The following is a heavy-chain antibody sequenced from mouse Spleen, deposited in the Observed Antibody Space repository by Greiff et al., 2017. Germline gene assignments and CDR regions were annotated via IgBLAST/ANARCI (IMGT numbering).Heavy chain of an antibody. Sequence: QVQLQQPGAELVKPGASVKLSCKASGYTFTSYWMHWVKQRPGQGLEWIGMIHPNSGSTNYNEKFKSKATLTVDKSSSTAYMQLSSLTSEDSAVYYCAREEAYYYDGSYPAWFAYWGQGTLVTVSA. D-gene: IGHD1-1*01. V-gene: IGHV1-64*01. CDR1: GYTFTSYW. CDR2: IHPNSGST. CDR3: AREEAYYYDGSYPAWFAY. J-gene: IGHJ3*01.